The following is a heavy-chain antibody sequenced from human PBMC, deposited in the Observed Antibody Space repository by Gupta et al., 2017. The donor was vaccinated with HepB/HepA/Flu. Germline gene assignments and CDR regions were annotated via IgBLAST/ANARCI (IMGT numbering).Heavy chain of an antibody. J-gene: IGHJ4*02. CDR1: GASINSGDYY. D-gene: IGHD5-18*01. CDR3: ATGTKWAASYGSSGYPTTFDF. CDR2: IYSSGSS. Sequence: QVQLQESGPRLVKPSQTLSLTCTVSGASINSGDYYWTWIRQHPEKGLEWIGFIYSSGSSYFSPSLKSRITMSIDTSKNQFSLKLNSVTAADTAIFYCATGTKWAASYGSSGYPTTFDFWGQGSQVTVST. V-gene: IGHV4-31*03.